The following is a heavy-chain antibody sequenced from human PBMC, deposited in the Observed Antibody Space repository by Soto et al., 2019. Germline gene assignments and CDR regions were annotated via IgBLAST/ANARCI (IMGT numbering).Heavy chain of an antibody. CDR1: GYTFTTYA. V-gene: IGHV1-18*01. Sequence: ASVKVSCKASGYTFTTYAISWVRQAPGQGLEWMGWISAYNGNTNYVQKLQGRVTMTTDTPTSTAYMELRSLRSDDTAVYYCARDRIAAAGYGMDVWGQGTTVTSP. CDR3: ARDRIAAAGYGMDV. D-gene: IGHD6-13*01. CDR2: ISAYNGNT. J-gene: IGHJ6*02.